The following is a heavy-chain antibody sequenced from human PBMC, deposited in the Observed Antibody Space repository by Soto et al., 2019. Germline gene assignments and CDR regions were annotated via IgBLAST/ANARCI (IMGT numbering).Heavy chain of an antibody. J-gene: IGHJ5*02. CDR3: AHTPHVSLGFDP. CDR1: GFSLSTSGVG. Sequence: QITLKESGPTLVKPTQTLTLTCTFSGFSLSTSGVGVGWIRQPPGKALEWLALIYWDDDKRYSPSLKSRLTITQDTTKTQVVLTITIMDPVDTAKYCCAHTPHVSLGFDPWGQGTLVTVSS. V-gene: IGHV2-5*02. D-gene: IGHD3-10*02. CDR2: IYWDDDK.